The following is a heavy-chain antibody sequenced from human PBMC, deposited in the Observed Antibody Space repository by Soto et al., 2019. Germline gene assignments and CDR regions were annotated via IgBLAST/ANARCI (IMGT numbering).Heavy chain of an antibody. D-gene: IGHD2-15*01. Sequence: SETLSLTCTVSGGSISSYYWSWIRQPPGKGLEWIGYIYYSGSTNYNPSLKSRVTISVDTSKNQFSLKLGSVTAADTAVYYCARRVVNKLLPARHIYYYYMDVWGKGTTVTVSS. CDR1: GGSISSYY. J-gene: IGHJ6*03. CDR3: ARRVVNKLLPARHIYYYYMDV. CDR2: IYYSGST. V-gene: IGHV4-59*01.